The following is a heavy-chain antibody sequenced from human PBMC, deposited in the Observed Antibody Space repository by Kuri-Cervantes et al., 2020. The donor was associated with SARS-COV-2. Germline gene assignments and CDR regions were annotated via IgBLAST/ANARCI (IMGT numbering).Heavy chain of an antibody. Sequence: SCAASGFTFSSYSMNWVRQAPGKGLEWVSSISSSSSYIYCADSVKGRFTISRDNAKNSLYLQMNSLRAEDTAVYYCARGKDIVVVPAAIRYYYYYYMDVWGKGTTVTVSS. CDR1: GFTFSSYS. CDR3: ARGKDIVVVPAAIRYYYYYYMDV. J-gene: IGHJ6*03. CDR2: ISSSSSYI. V-gene: IGHV3-21*01. D-gene: IGHD2-2*02.